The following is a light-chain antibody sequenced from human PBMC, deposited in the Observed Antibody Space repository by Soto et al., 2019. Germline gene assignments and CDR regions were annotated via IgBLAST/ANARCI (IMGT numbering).Light chain of an antibody. CDR1: QSISSH. V-gene: IGKV1-39*01. CDR2: AAS. CDR3: QQSYSTPFT. Sequence: DIQMTQSPSSLSASVGDRVTITCRASQSISSHLNWYQQKPGKAPKPLIYAASSLQSGVPSRFSGSGSGTDFTLTISSLQPEDFATYYCQQSYSTPFTFGPGTKVDIK. J-gene: IGKJ3*01.